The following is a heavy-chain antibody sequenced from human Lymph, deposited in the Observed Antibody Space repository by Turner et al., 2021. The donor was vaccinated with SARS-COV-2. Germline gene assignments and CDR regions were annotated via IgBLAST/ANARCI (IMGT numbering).Heavy chain of an antibody. J-gene: IGHJ4*02. CDR1: GFTFSLYW. CDR3: ARVEMATISFDY. Sequence: VQLVESGGGLVQPGGSLRLSCAASGFTFSLYWMSWVRQAQGKGLEWVANIKQDGSEKYYVDSVKGRFTISRDNAKNSLYLQMNSLRAEDTAVYYCARVEMATISFDYWGQGTLVPVSS. CDR2: IKQDGSEK. V-gene: IGHV3-7*01.